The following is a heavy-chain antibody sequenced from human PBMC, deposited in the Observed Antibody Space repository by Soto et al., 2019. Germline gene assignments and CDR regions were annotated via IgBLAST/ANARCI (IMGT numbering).Heavy chain of an antibody. J-gene: IGHJ4*02. CDR2: ISYDGSNK. V-gene: IGHV3-30*18. CDR3: AKAWAIVVVPAAIAY. Sequence: QVQLVESGGGVVQRGRSLRLSCAASGFTFSSYGMHWVRQAPGKGLEWVAVISYDGSNKYYADSVKGRFTISRDNSKNTLYLQMNSLRAEDTAVYYCAKAWAIVVVPAAIAYWGQGTLVTVSS. D-gene: IGHD2-2*02. CDR1: GFTFSSYG.